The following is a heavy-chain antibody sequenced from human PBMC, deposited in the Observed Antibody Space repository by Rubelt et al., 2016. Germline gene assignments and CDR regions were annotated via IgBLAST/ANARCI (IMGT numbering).Heavy chain of an antibody. Sequence: QLQLHESGPGLVRPSETLSLTCSVSGDSINTNNFYWGWIRQPPGKGLQWIGSLFSGNTYYNPSLKSRVTISLDTSKNQFSLKLSPLTAAETAVYYCARGGRYCTNGVCYFDYWGQGTLVTVSS. D-gene: IGHD2-8*01. CDR3: ARGGRYCTNGVCYFDY. J-gene: IGHJ4*02. CDR2: LFSGNT. V-gene: IGHV4-39*01. CDR1: GDSINTNNFY.